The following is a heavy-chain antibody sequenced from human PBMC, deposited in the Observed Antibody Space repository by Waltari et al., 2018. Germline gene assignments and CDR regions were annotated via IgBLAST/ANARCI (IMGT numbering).Heavy chain of an antibody. Sequence: QVQLVESGGGVVQPGRSLRLSCAASGFTFSSYAMHWVRQAPGKGLEWVAVISYDGSNKYYADSVKGRFTISRDNSKNTLYLQMNSLRAEDTAVYYCARDFPTYDFWSGYSNYYYYYGMDVWGQGTTVTVSS. CDR1: GFTFSSYA. D-gene: IGHD3-3*01. CDR3: ARDFPTYDFWSGYSNYYYYYGMDV. CDR2: ISYDGSNK. J-gene: IGHJ6*02. V-gene: IGHV3-30-3*01.